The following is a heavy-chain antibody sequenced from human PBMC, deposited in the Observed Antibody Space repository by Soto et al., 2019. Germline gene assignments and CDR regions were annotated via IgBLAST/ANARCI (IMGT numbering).Heavy chain of an antibody. CDR1: GGSISSDY. Sequence: SETLSLTCTVSGGSISSDYWSWIRQPAGKGLEWIGRIYTSGSTNYNPSLKSRVTMSVDTSKNQFSLKLSSVTAADTAVYYCDGGYCSGGSRRGLYYYYGMDVWGQGPTVTVSS. CDR3: DGGYCSGGSRRGLYYYYGMDV. D-gene: IGHD2-15*01. J-gene: IGHJ6*02. V-gene: IGHV4-4*07. CDR2: IYTSGST.